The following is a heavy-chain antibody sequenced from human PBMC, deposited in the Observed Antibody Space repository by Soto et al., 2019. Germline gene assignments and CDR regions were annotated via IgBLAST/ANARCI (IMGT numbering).Heavy chain of an antibody. CDR2: ISYDGSNK. CDR3: ARDSLVWNDAGPFDY. CDR1: GFTFSSYA. D-gene: IGHD1-1*01. J-gene: IGHJ4*02. V-gene: IGHV3-30-3*01. Sequence: QVQLVESGGGVVQPGRSLRLSCAASGFTFSSYAMHWVRQAPGKGLEWVAVISYDGSNKYYADSVKGRFTISRDNSKNTLYLQMNSLRAEDTAVYYCARDSLVWNDAGPFDYWGQGTLVTVSS.